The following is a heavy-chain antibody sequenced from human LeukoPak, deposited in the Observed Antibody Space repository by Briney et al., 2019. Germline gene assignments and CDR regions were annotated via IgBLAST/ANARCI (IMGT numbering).Heavy chain of an antibody. Sequence: ASVKVSCKASGYTFTSYYMHWVRQAPGQGLEWMGIINPSGGSTSYTQKFQGRVTMTRDMSTSTVYMELSSLRSEDTAVYYCARVRWELLFGDYWGQGTLVTVSS. D-gene: IGHD1-26*01. CDR1: GYTFTSYY. J-gene: IGHJ4*02. CDR3: ARVRWELLFGDY. CDR2: INPSGGST. V-gene: IGHV1-46*01.